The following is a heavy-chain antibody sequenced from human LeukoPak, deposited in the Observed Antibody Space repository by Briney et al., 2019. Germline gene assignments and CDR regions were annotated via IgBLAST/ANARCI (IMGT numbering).Heavy chain of an antibody. D-gene: IGHD3-16*01. CDR2: IGFDGSTE. J-gene: IGHJ6*02. Sequence: GGSLRLSCAASRFTFSSYGMHWVRQAPGKGLEWVAVIGFDGSTEYYADSVKGRLTISRDNPKNPLYLQMNSLRAEDTAVYYCARFEGYYNGFDVWGQGTTVTVSS. CDR3: ARFEGYYNGFDV. CDR1: RFTFSSYG. V-gene: IGHV3-33*01.